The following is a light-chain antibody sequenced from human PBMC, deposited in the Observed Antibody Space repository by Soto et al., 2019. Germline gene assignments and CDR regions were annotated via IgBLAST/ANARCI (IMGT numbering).Light chain of an antibody. V-gene: IGKV3-15*01. J-gene: IGKJ5*01. Sequence: EIVMTQSPATLSVSPGERATLSCRASQSVSSNLAWYQQKPGQAPRLLIYGASTRATGIPARFSGSGSGTEFTLTISSLQSEDFATYYCQQFNNYPTFGQGTRLEIK. CDR3: QQFNNYPT. CDR2: GAS. CDR1: QSVSSN.